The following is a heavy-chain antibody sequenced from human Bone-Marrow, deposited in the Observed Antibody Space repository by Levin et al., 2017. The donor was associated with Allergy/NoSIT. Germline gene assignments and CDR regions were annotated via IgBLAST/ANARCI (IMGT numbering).Heavy chain of an antibody. CDR3: SRHSYGSGNSDGGRSQPTGYIDD. D-gene: IGHD3-10*01. CDR1: GGSISTSRYY. CDR2: VHYRGSA. Sequence: SETLSLTCTVSGGSISTSRYYWGCLRQTPGKGLEWIATVHYRGSAFYNPSLQRRVTISVDTSNNQFSLRLTSVPAADTALYYCSRHSYGSGNSDGGRSQPTGYIDDWGQGTLVTVSS. J-gene: IGHJ4*02. V-gene: IGHV4-39*01.